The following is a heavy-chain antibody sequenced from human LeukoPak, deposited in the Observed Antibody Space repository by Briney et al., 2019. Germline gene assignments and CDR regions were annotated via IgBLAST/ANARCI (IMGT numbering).Heavy chain of an antibody. J-gene: IGHJ3*02. CDR2: ISAYNGNT. D-gene: IGHD3-22*01. V-gene: IGHV1-18*01. Sequence: VASVKVSCKASGYTFTSYGISWVRQAPGQGLEWMGWISAYNGNTNYAQKLQGRVTMTTDTSTSTAYMELRSLRSDDTAVYCCARDARITMIVVVTHDAFDIWGQGTMVTVSS. CDR3: ARDARITMIVVVTHDAFDI. CDR1: GYTFTSYG.